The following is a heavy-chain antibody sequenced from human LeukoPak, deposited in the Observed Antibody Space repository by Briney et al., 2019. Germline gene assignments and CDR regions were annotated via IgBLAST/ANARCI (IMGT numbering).Heavy chain of an antibody. J-gene: IGHJ4*02. CDR2: IRSKAYGGTT. CDR1: GFTFGGYA. CDR3: TRDWLERLPDY. D-gene: IGHD1-1*01. V-gene: IGHV3-49*03. Sequence: HPGRSLRLSCTASGFTFGGYAMSWFRQAPGKGLEWVGFIRSKAYGGTTEYAASVKGRFTISRDDSKSIAYLQMNSLKTEDTAVYYCTRDWLERLPDYWGQGTLVTVSS.